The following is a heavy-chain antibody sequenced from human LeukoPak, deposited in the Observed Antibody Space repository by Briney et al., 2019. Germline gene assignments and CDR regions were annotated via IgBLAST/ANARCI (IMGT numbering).Heavy chain of an antibody. CDR3: ANQDSTEYSYYFDF. D-gene: IGHD2/OR15-2a*01. Sequence: GGSLRLSCAASGFIFSNYAMHWVRQAPGKGLEWVALISSDGSKIYYADSVKGRLTISRDNSKNTLYLQMNSLRAEDTAVYYCANQDSTEYSYYFDFWGQGTLVTVSS. V-gene: IGHV3-30*04. J-gene: IGHJ4*02. CDR2: ISSDGSKI. CDR1: GFIFSNYA.